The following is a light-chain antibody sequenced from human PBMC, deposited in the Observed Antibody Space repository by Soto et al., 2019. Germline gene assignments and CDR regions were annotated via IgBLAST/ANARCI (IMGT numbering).Light chain of an antibody. CDR1: QAISTY. CDR3: QQLNAYPLT. V-gene: IGKV1-9*01. CDR2: AAS. Sequence: DIQLTQSPSLLSASVGDRVTITCRASQAISTYLAWYQQASGKAPKLLISAASTLQRGVPSRFSGSGSGTQFTLTISSLQPEDFATYYCQQLNAYPLTFGGGTRVEIE. J-gene: IGKJ4*01.